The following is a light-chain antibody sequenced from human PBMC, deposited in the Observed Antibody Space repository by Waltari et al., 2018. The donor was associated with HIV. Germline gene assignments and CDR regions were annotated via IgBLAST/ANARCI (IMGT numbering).Light chain of an antibody. CDR1: ALSKNY. CDR2: KDS. CDR3: QSGHNSDSI. J-gene: IGLJ2*01. V-gene: IGLV3-25*03. Sequence: SYELTQAPSVSVSPGQTAKITCSGDALSKNYVYWYQQKPGQAPLMMIFKDSRRPSASPARFSASSSGSTSILTISGVQAEDEADYYCQSGHNSDSIFGGGTKLTVL.